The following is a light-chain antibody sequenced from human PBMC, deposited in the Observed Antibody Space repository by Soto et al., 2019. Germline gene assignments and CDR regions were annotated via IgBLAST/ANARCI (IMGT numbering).Light chain of an antibody. Sequence: EIVMTQSPATLSVSPGERATLSCRASQSVSSDLAWYQQKPGQAPRLLIYGASTRATGIPATCSGSGSGTEFTLTITSLQSEDFAVYYCQQYNEWPLTFGGGTKVDIK. CDR1: QSVSSD. CDR3: QQYNEWPLT. V-gene: IGKV3-15*01. J-gene: IGKJ4*01. CDR2: GAS.